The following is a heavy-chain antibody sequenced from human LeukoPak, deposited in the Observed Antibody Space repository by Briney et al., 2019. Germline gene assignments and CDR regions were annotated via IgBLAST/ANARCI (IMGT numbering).Heavy chain of an antibody. D-gene: IGHD2-8*01. V-gene: IGHV3-30*01. J-gene: IGHJ5*02. Sequence: PARSLRLSCAASGFTFSTHAMHWVRQVPGKGLEWVAIISYEGTNKYYADSVRGRFTISRDNSNNTLYLQMNSLRAEDTAVYYCARGSGVEYNWFDPWGQGTLVTVSS. CDR3: ARGSGVEYNWFDP. CDR2: ISYEGTNK. CDR1: GFTFSTHA.